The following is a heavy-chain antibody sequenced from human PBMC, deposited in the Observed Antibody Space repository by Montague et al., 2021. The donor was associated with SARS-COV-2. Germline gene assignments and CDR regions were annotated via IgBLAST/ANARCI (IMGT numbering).Heavy chain of an antibody. V-gene: IGHV3-48*03. CDR3: APAVPVADDS. CDR2: INGGSSVM. CDR1: GFNFGFYE. Sequence: SLRLSCAASGFNFGFYEMNWVRQTPGKGLEWVSYINGGSSVMYYADSVMGRFTISRDNAESSLYLQMNSLRAEDTAVYYCAPAVPVADDSWGQGTLVTVSS. D-gene: IGHD2-2*01. J-gene: IGHJ5*02.